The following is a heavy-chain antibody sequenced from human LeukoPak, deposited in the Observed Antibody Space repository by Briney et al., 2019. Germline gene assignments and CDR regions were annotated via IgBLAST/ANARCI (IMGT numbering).Heavy chain of an antibody. D-gene: IGHD1-26*01. J-gene: IGHJ3*02. CDR3: AREGAARIVGDTHAFDI. V-gene: IGHV5-51*01. CDR2: IYPGDSDT. Sequence: GESLKISCKGSGYSFTSYWIGWVRQMPGKGLEWMGIIYPGDSDTRYSPSFQGQVTISADKSISTAYLQWSSLKASDTAMYYCAREGAARIVGDTHAFDIWGQGTMVTVSS. CDR1: GYSFTSYW.